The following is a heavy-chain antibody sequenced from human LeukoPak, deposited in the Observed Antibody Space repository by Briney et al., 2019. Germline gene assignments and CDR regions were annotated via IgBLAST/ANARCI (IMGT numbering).Heavy chain of an antibody. CDR3: ARSGASVSRLYWYFDL. D-gene: IGHD3-10*01. CDR2: ISAYNGNT. Sequence: SVTVSCKASGYTFTSYGISWVRQAPGHGLEWMGWISAYNGNTNYAQKLQGRVTMTTDTSTSTAYMELRSLRSDDTAVYYCARSGASVSRLYWYFDLWGRGTLVTVSS. V-gene: IGHV1-18*01. J-gene: IGHJ2*01. CDR1: GYTFTSYG.